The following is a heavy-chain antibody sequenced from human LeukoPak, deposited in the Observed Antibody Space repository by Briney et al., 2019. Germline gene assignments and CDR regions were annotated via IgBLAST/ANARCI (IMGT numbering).Heavy chain of an antibody. D-gene: IGHD2-8*01. Sequence: GGSLRLSCAASGFTFSSYAMNWVRQAPGRGLEWVSGFSGSGGTTYYADSVKGRFTISRDNAENSLYLQMNRLTAEDTAVYYCANGNRCTSPNCLGYYYFYMDVWGKGTTVTVSS. CDR2: FSGSGGTT. V-gene: IGHV3-23*01. J-gene: IGHJ6*03. CDR3: ANGNRCTSPNCLGYYYFYMDV. CDR1: GFTFSSYA.